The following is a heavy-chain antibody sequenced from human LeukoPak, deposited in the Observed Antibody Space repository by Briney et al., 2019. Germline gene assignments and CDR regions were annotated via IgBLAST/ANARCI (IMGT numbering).Heavy chain of an antibody. Sequence: SQTLSLTCTVSNGSISSGGFYWSWIRQHPGKGLEWIGYIYYSGSTYYDPSLKSRITISVDTPKNQFSLKLSSVTAADTAVYYCARTDSSGYYVDYWGQGTLVTVSS. J-gene: IGHJ4*02. V-gene: IGHV4-31*03. D-gene: IGHD3-22*01. CDR2: IYYSGST. CDR1: NGSISSGGFY. CDR3: ARTDSSGYYVDY.